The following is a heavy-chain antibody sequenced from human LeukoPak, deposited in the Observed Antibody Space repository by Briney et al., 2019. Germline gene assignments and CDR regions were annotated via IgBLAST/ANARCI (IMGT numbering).Heavy chain of an antibody. CDR3: ARGRYYYDSSGRTNWFDP. CDR1: GGSINSGDLY. J-gene: IGHJ5*02. V-gene: IGHV4-61*02. CDR2: IYTSGST. Sequence: SETLSLTCSVSGGSINSGDLYCSWIRQPAGKGLEWIGRIYTSGSTNYNPSLKSRVTMSVDTSKNQFSLKMSSVTAADTAVYYCARGRYYYDSSGRTNWFDPWGQGTLVTVSS. D-gene: IGHD3-22*01.